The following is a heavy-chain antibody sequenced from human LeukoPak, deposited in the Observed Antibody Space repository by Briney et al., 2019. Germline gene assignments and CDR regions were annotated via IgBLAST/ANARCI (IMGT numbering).Heavy chain of an antibody. J-gene: IGHJ4*02. V-gene: IGHV3-48*03. Sequence: GGSLRLSCAASGFTFSSYEMNWVRPAPGKGLEWVSYISSSGSTIYYADSVKGRFTISRDNAKNSLYLKMNSLRAEDTAVYYCARDSSPRPVQPYYFGYWGQGTLVTVSS. CDR3: ARDSSPRPVQPYYFGY. CDR2: ISSSGSTI. D-gene: IGHD6-13*01. CDR1: GFTFSSYE.